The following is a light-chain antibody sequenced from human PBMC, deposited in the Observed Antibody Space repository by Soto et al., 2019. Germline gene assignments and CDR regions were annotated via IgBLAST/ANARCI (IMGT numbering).Light chain of an antibody. V-gene: IGLV1-44*01. CDR1: SSNIGSNT. J-gene: IGLJ1*01. Sequence: QSVLTQPPSASGTPGQRVTISCSGSSSNIGSNTVHWYQQLPGTAPKRLIHSNNQRPSGVPDRFSGSKSGTSASLAISGLQSEDEADYYCATWDDSLNAYVFGTGTKLTVL. CDR2: SNN. CDR3: ATWDDSLNAYV.